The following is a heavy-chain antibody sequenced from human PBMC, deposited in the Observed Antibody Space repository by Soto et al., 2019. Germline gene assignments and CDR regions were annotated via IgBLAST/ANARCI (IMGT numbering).Heavy chain of an antibody. CDR2: IYTGGNT. CDR3: ATVRYYGSGSYFEGINY. J-gene: IGHJ4*02. CDR1: GFTVSSNY. Sequence: GGSLRLSCAASGFTVSSNYMTWVRQAPGKGLEWVSVIYTGGNTYYADSVKGRFSISRDNSKNTVFLQMNSLRAEDTAVYYCATVRYYGSGSYFEGINYWGQGTLVTVSS. D-gene: IGHD3-10*01. V-gene: IGHV3-66*01.